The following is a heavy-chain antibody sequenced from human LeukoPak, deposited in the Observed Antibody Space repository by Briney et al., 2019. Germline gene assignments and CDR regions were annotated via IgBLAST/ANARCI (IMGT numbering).Heavy chain of an antibody. J-gene: IGHJ4*02. CDR1: GYTFTSYG. V-gene: IGHV1-18*01. Sequence: ASVEVSCKASGYTFTSYGISWVRQAPGQGLEWMGWISAYNGNTNYAQKLQGRVTMTTDTSTSTAYMELRSLRSDDTAVYYCAREGYNWNDLERDYWGQGTLVTVSS. D-gene: IGHD1-1*01. CDR3: AREGYNWNDLERDY. CDR2: ISAYNGNT.